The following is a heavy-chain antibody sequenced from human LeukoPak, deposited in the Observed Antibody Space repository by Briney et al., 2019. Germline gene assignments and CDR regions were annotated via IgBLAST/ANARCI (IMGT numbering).Heavy chain of an antibody. CDR2: ISSGSVYI. CDR1: GFTFSSYS. J-gene: IGHJ6*04. CDR3: AELGITMIGGV. D-gene: IGHD3-10*02. V-gene: IGHV3-21*01. Sequence: GGSLRLSCAASGFTFSSYSMNWVRQAPGKGLQWVASISSGSVYIYYADSMKGRFTISRDNAKNPMYLQMYSLRAEDTAVYYCAELGITMIGGVWGKGTTVTISS.